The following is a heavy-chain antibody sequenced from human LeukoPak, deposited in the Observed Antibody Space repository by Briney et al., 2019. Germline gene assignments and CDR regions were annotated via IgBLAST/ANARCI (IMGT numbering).Heavy chain of an antibody. J-gene: IGHJ4*02. CDR3: ARGHSSSWYQFDS. D-gene: IGHD6-13*01. Sequence: GGSLRLSCAASGFTFSSYEMNWVRQAPGKGLEWVAVISYDGSGKYYVDSVEGRFTISRDNSKNTMYLQMNSLRAEDTAVYYCARGHSSSWYQFDSWGPGTLVTVSS. CDR1: GFTFSSYE. CDR2: ISYDGSGK. V-gene: IGHV3-30-3*01.